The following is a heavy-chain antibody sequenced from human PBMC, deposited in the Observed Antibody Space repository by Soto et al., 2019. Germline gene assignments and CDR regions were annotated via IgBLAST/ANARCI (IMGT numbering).Heavy chain of an antibody. V-gene: IGHV5-51*01. CDR2: IYPGDSDT. CDR3: ARFAEVTVTTPMGGAFDI. D-gene: IGHD4-17*01. Sequence: PGESLKISCKGSGYSFTSYWIGWVRQMPGKGLEWMGIIYPGDSDTRYSPSFQGQVTISADKSISTAYLQWSSLKASDTVMYYCARFAEVTVTTPMGGAFDIWGQGTMVTVSS. CDR1: GYSFTSYW. J-gene: IGHJ3*02.